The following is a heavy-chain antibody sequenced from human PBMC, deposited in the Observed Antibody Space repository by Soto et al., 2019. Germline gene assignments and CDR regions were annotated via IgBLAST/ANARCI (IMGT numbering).Heavy chain of an antibody. D-gene: IGHD2-15*01. V-gene: IGHV1-46*01. CDR1: GYAFTNYF. J-gene: IGHJ4*02. CDR3: ASGTVWVAAKDLFDY. Sequence: ASVKVSCKASGYAFTNYFMYRLRQAPGQGLEWMGIINPSAGGTTYAQKFQGRVTMTRDTSTSTVYMELSSLRSEDTAVYYCASGTVWVAAKDLFDYWGQGTRVTVSS. CDR2: INPSAGGT.